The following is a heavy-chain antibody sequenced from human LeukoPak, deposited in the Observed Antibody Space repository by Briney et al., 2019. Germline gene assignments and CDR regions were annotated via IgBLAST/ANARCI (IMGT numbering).Heavy chain of an antibody. Sequence: ASVKVSCKASGGTFSSYAISWVRQAPGQGLEWMGGIIPIFGTANYAQKFQGRVTITADESTSTAYMELSSLRSEDTAVYYCARDRDTAMVTTPNAFDIWGQGTMVTVSS. CDR1: GGTFSSYA. J-gene: IGHJ3*02. CDR2: IIPIFGTA. CDR3: ARDRDTAMVTTPNAFDI. V-gene: IGHV1-69*01. D-gene: IGHD5-18*01.